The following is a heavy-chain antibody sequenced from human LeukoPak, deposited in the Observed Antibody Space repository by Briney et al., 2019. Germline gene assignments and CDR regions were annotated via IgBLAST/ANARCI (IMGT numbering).Heavy chain of an antibody. J-gene: IGHJ3*02. Sequence: SETLSLTCTVSGGSISSYYWSWIRQPPGKRLEWIGYIYYSGSTNYNPSLKSRVTISVDTSKNQFSLKLSSVTAADTAVYYCARARSGVVMVGAFDIWGLGTMVTVSS. D-gene: IGHD3-3*01. V-gene: IGHV4-59*01. CDR2: IYYSGST. CDR1: GGSISSYY. CDR3: ARARSGVVMVGAFDI.